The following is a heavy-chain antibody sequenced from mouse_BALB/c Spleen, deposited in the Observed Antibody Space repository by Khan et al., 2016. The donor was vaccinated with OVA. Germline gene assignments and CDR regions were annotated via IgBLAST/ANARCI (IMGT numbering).Heavy chain of an antibody. V-gene: IGHV1-77*01. Sequence: QVQLQQSGAELARPGASVKLSCKASGYIFSDYYINWVKQRMGQGLEWIGEIYPGRGNTYYSEKFKDKVTLTADKSSSTAYMQFSSLTSEDSAVYFCARSGIGSCLYWGQGTLVTVS. CDR2: IYPGRGNT. CDR3: ARSGIGSCLY. J-gene: IGHJ3*01. CDR1: GYIFSDYY. D-gene: IGHD2-2*01.